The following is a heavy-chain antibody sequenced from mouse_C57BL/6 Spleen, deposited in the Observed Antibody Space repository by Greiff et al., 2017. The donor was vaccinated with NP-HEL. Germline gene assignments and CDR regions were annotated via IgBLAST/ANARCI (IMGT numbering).Heavy chain of an antibody. J-gene: IGHJ1*03. CDR2: ISSGSSTI. V-gene: IGHV5-17*01. CDR3: ARPGSNYGNWYFDV. D-gene: IGHD2-5*01. Sequence: EVHLVESGGGLVKPGGSLKLSCAASGFTFSDYGMHWVRQAPEKGLEWVAYISSGSSTIYYADTVKGRFTISRDNAKNTLFLQMTSLRSEDTAMYYCARPGSNYGNWYFDVWGTGTTVTVSS. CDR1: GFTFSDYG.